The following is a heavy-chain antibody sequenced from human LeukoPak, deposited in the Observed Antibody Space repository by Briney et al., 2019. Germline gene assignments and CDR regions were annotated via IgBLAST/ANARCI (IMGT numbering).Heavy chain of an antibody. J-gene: IGHJ4*02. V-gene: IGHV3-64*01. CDR3: AREQGFYYDSSGYFGDLDY. CDR2: ISSNGGST. D-gene: IGHD3-22*01. CDR1: GFTFSSYA. Sequence: PGGSLRLSCAASGFTFSSYAMHWVRQAPGKGPEYVSAISSNGGSTYYANSVKGRFTISRDNSKNTLYLQMGSLRAEDMAVYYCAREQGFYYDSSGYFGDLDYWGQGTLVTVSS.